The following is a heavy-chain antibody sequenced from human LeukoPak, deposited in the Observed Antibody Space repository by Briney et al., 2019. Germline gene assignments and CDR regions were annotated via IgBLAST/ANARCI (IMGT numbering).Heavy chain of an antibody. CDR1: GFTFSSYS. CDR2: ISSSSSYI. J-gene: IGHJ4*02. CDR3: AREYGDYFDY. V-gene: IGHV3-21*01. Sequence: PGGSLRLPCAASGFTFSSYSMNWVRQAPGKGLEWVSSISSSSSYIYYADSVKGRFTISRENAKNSLYLQMNSLRAEDTAVYYCAREYGDYFDYWGQGTLVTVSS. D-gene: IGHD4-17*01.